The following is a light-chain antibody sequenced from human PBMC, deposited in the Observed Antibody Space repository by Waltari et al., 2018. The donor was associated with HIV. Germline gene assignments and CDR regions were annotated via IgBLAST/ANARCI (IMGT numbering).Light chain of an antibody. CDR1: SSHIGSNS. J-gene: IGLJ2*01. CDR2: SNN. CDR3: AAWDDSLNGPV. V-gene: IGLV1-44*01. Sequence: QSVLTQSPSASGTPGQRVLISCSGSSSHIGSNSVNWYQQLPGTAPKLLIYSNNERPSGVPDRFSGSKSGTSASLAISGLQSEDEADYHCAAWDDSLNGPVFGGGTKLTVL.